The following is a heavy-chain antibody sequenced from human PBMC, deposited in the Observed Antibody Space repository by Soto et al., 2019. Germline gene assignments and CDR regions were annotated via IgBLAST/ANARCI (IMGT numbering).Heavy chain of an antibody. CDR1: GYTLTELS. V-gene: IGHV1-24*01. CDR2: FDPEDGET. D-gene: IGHD6-13*01. CDR3: ASMGFSSSWYYYGMDV. J-gene: IGHJ6*02. Sequence: ASVKVSCKVSGYTLTELSMHWVRQAPGKGLEWMGGFDPEDGETVYAQKFQGRVTMTEDTSTDTAYMELSSLRSEDTAVYYCASMGFSSSWYYYGMDVWGQGTTVTVSS.